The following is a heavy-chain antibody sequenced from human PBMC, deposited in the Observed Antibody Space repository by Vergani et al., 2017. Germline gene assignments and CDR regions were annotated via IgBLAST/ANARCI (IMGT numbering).Heavy chain of an antibody. Sequence: EVQLLQSGGGVIQPGGSVRLSCAASGFTFSACPMTWVRQAPGKGLEWVSAISARYPSTYYADSVKGRFTISRDNSKNSLYLQMKSLRAEDTAVYYCARLSYDTTPYLQGGYDCWGQGTLVSVSS. CDR3: ARLSYDTTPYLQGGYDC. CDR2: ISARYPST. CDR1: GFTFSACP. D-gene: IGHD3-22*01. V-gene: IGHV3-23*01. J-gene: IGHJ4*02.